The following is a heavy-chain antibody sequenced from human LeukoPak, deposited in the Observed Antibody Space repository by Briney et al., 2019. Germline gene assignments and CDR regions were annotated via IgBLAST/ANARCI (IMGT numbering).Heavy chain of an antibody. CDR3: ARFLRGATNALEI. J-gene: IGHJ3*02. D-gene: IGHD1-26*01. CDR1: GGSISTSSYY. Sequence: PSETLSLTCTVSGGSISTSSYYWGWIRQPPGKGLEYIGFIFYSGTTNYNPSLKSRVTISVDTSKNQFSLKLSSVTAADTAVYYCARFLRGATNALEIWGQGTMVTVSS. V-gene: IGHV4-61*05. CDR2: IFYSGTT.